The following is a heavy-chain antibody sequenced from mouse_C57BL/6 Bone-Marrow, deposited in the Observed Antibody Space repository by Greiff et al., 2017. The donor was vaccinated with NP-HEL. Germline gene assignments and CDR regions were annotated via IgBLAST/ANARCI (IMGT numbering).Heavy chain of an antibody. CDR3: ARTVVGPCAY. J-gene: IGHJ3*01. V-gene: IGHV5-6*02. D-gene: IGHD1-1*01. CDR2: ISSGGSYT. Sequence: DVMLVESGGDLVKPGGSLKLSCAASGFTFSSYGMSWVRQTPDKRLEWVATISSGGSYTYYPDSVKGRFTISRDNAKNTLYLQMSSLTSEDTAMCYCARTVVGPCAYWGQGTLVTVSA. CDR1: GFTFSSYG.